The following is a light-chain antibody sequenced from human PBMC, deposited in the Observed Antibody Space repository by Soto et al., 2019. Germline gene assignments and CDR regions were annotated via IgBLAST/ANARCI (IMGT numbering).Light chain of an antibody. CDR2: AAS. CDR3: KQYENLPT. Sequence: DIQLTQSPSSLSASVGDRFTITCQASQNINNYLNWYQQKPGRAPKXLIYAASNLEAGVPSRFRGSGSGTDFTFTIRRLPPEDIATYYCKQYENLPTFGQGTRLEIK. V-gene: IGKV1-33*01. CDR1: QNINNY. J-gene: IGKJ5*01.